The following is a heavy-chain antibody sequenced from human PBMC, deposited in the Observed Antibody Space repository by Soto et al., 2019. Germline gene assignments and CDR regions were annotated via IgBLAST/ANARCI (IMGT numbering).Heavy chain of an antibody. CDR3: ARRDRLMTTPSERFYYYYGMDV. J-gene: IGHJ6*02. V-gene: IGHV5-51*01. D-gene: IGHD4-4*01. CDR2: IYPGDSDT. CDR1: GYSFTSYW. Sequence: GESLKISCKGSGYSFTSYWIGWVRQMPGKGLEWMGIIYPGDSDTRYSPSFQGQVTISADKSISTAYLQWSSLKASDTAMYYCARRDRLMTTPSERFYYYYGMDVWGQGTTVTVSS.